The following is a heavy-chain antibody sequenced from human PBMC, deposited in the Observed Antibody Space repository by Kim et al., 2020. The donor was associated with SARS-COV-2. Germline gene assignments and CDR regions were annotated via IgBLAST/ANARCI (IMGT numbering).Heavy chain of an antibody. D-gene: IGHD3-3*01. Sequence: GGSLRLSCAASGFTFDDYAMHWVRQAPGKGLEWVSGISWNSGSIGYADSVKGRFTISRDNAKNSLYLQMNSLRAEDTALYYCAKDIRDDFWSGYWPGMDVWGQGTTVTVSS. CDR1: GFTFDDYA. CDR3: AKDIRDDFWSGYWPGMDV. J-gene: IGHJ6*02. V-gene: IGHV3-9*01. CDR2: ISWNSGSI.